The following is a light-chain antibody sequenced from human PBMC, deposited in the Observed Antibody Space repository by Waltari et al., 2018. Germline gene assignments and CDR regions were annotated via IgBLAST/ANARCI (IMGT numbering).Light chain of an antibody. CDR2: TAS. Sequence: DIEMTQAPSSLAASVGDRVTITCRASQSITSHLNWYQQQPGKAPNLLIYTASSLQRGVPSRFSGSGSGTHFTLTISSLQPEDFATYFCQQSYTTPYTFGQGTKLEIK. V-gene: IGKV1-39*01. CDR1: QSITSH. J-gene: IGKJ2*01. CDR3: QQSYTTPYT.